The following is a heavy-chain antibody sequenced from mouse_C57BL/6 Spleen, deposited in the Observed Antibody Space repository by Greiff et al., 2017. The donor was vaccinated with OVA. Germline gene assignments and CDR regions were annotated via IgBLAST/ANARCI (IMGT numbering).Heavy chain of an antibody. Sequence: VQLQQSGPELVKPGASVKISCKASGYAFSGSWMNWVKQRPGKGLEWIGRIYPGDGDTNYNGKFKGKATLTADKSSSTAYMQLSSLTTEDSAVYCCATTQATGAMDDWGQGTSVTVSS. CDR2: IYPGDGDT. CDR3: ATTQATGAMDD. CDR1: GYAFSGSW. V-gene: IGHV1-82*01. J-gene: IGHJ4*01. D-gene: IGHD3-2*02.